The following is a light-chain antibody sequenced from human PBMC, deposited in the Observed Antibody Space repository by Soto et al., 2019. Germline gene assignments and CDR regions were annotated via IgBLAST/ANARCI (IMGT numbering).Light chain of an antibody. Sequence: QSVLTQPASVSESPGQSITISCTGTSSDVGGYNYVSWYQHHPGKVPKLMIYEVSNRPSGISNRFSASKSGNTASLTISGLQAEDEADYYCSSFTSSSTWVFGGGTKVTVL. CDR1: SSDVGGYNY. V-gene: IGLV2-14*01. J-gene: IGLJ3*02. CDR2: EVS. CDR3: SSFTSSSTWV.